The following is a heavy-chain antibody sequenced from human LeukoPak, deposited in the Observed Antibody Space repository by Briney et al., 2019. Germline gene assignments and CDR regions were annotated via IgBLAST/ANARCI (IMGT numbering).Heavy chain of an antibody. J-gene: IGHJ6*04. Sequence: GTSVKVSCKASGFTFTSSAVQWVRQARGQRLEGIGWILVGSGNTNYAQKFQERVTITRDMSTSTAYMELSSLRSEDTAVYYCAADSRRNYYGSGSYYIPYYYGMDVWGKGTTVTVSS. CDR3: AADSRRNYYGSGSYYIPYYYGMDV. CDR1: GFTFTSSA. V-gene: IGHV1-58*01. D-gene: IGHD3-10*01. CDR2: ILVGSGNT.